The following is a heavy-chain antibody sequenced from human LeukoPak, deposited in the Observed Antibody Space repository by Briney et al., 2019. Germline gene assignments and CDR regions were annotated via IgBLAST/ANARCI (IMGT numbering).Heavy chain of an antibody. CDR1: GGSISSYY. J-gene: IGHJ3*02. CDR2: IYYSGST. D-gene: IGHD1-26*01. Sequence: KSSETLSLTCTVSGGSISSYYWSWIRQPPGKGLEWIGYIYYSGSTNYSPSLKSRVTISVDTSKNQFSLKLSSVTAADTAVYYCARGESYADIWGQGTMVTVSS. V-gene: IGHV4-59*01. CDR3: ARGESYADI.